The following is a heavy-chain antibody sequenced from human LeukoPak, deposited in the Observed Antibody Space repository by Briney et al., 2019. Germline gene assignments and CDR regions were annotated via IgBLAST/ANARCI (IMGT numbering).Heavy chain of an antibody. D-gene: IGHD3-10*01. Sequence: ASVTVSCTASGGTFTSYDINWVRQATGQGLEWMGWMNPNSGNTGYAQKFQGRVTITRNTSISTAYMELSSLRSEDTAVYYCARHSGGFDYWGQGTLVTVSS. CDR2: MNPNSGNT. CDR1: GGTFTSYD. V-gene: IGHV1-8*03. J-gene: IGHJ4*02. CDR3: ARHSGGFDY.